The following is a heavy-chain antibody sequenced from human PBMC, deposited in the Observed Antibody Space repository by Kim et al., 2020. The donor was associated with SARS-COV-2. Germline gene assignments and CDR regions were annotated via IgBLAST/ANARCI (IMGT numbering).Heavy chain of an antibody. V-gene: IGHV3-53*01. D-gene: IGHD5-18*01. J-gene: IGHJ3*02. Sequence: GGSLRLSCAASGFTVSSNYMSWVRQAPGKGLEWVSVIYSGGSTYYSDSVKGRFTISRDNSKNTLYLQMNSLRAEDTAVYYCASAKRGGYSYGFYAFDIWGQGTMVTVSS. CDR2: IYSGGST. CDR1: GFTVSSNY. CDR3: ASAKRGGYSYGFYAFDI.